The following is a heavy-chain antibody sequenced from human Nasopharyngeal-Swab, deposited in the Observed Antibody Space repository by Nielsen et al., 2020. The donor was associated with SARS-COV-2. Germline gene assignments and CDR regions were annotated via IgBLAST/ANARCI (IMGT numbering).Heavy chain of an antibody. D-gene: IGHD6-13*01. Sequence: GESLKISCATSGFTFSSYSMNWVRQAPGKGLEWVLSISSSSSYIYYADSVKGRFTISRDNAKNSLYLQMNSLRAEDTAVYYCARAGYSSSWYFYYRSSTPESDYWGQGTLVTVSS. V-gene: IGHV3-21*01. J-gene: IGHJ4*02. CDR2: ISSSSSYI. CDR1: GFTFSSYS. CDR3: ARAGYSSSWYFYYRSSTPESDY.